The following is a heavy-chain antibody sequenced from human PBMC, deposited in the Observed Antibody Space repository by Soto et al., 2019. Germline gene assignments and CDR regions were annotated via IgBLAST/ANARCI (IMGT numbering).Heavy chain of an antibody. J-gene: IGHJ4*02. CDR2: ISTYNTNT. CDR1: VYTFNHYG. D-gene: IGHD2-2*01. CDR3: ARDRGHCSTSTCYFEAGY. V-gene: IGHV1-18*01. Sequence: VPVKVSCKAAVYTFNHYGIVGVRHSPRQKQEWKRRISTYNTNTNYAQKFQDRVTIPTDTSTATFNNETRSLTFVDTAVYYCARDRGHCSTSTCYFEAGYWGQGTLVTVAS.